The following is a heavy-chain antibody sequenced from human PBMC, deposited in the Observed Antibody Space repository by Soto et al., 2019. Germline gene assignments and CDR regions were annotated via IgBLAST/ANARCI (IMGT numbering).Heavy chain of an antibody. Sequence: QSGGSLRLSCAASGFTFSAYAMSWVRQAPGKGLQWVSGVGGSDTDKHYADSVRGRFTVSRDNSKNTLYLQMNSLRVDDTAVYYCAKDATAVNGVWDPFDMWGQGTEVTVSS. CDR1: GFTFSAYA. V-gene: IGHV3-23*01. D-gene: IGHD2-8*01. CDR3: AKDATAVNGVWDPFDM. CDR2: VGGSDTDK. J-gene: IGHJ3*02.